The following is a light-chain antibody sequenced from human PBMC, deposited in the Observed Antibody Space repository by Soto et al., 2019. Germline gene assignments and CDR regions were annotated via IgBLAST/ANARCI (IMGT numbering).Light chain of an antibody. J-gene: IGKJ1*01. CDR3: HQRQSWPRT. V-gene: IGKV3-15*01. CDR1: QAITNN. Sequence: TRSTFSLSASVGDRDTITCGASQAITNNLAWYQQKFGQAPRVLIYGASTRATGIPDRFSGSGTGTDFTLTISDVQPEDFAVYYCHQRQSWPRTFGQGTKVDIK. CDR2: GAS.